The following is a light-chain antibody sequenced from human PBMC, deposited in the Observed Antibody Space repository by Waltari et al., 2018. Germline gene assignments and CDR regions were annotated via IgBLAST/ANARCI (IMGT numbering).Light chain of an antibody. CDR3: QQYGSSPSA. CDR1: QSVSSSY. J-gene: IGKJ1*01. V-gene: IGKV3-20*01. CDR2: GAS. Sequence: EIVLTQSPGTLSLSPGERATLSCRASQSVSSSYLAWYQQKPGQAPMLLIDGASSRATGIPDRFSGSGAGTDFTLTISRLEPEDFAVYYCQQYGSSPSAFGQGTKVEIK.